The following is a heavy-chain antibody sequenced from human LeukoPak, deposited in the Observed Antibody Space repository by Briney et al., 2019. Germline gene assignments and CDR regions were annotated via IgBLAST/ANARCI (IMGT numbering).Heavy chain of an antibody. CDR1: GYTFTSYG. D-gene: IGHD6-6*01. CDR2: ISAYNGNA. CDR3: ARDHLMGSSDPYNWFDP. Sequence: ASVTVSCKASGYTFTSYGIIWVRQAPGQGLEWMGWISAYNGNANYAQKLQGRVTMTTDTSTSTAYMELRSLRSDDTALYYCARDHLMGSSDPYNWFDPWGQGTPVTVSS. V-gene: IGHV1-18*01. J-gene: IGHJ5*02.